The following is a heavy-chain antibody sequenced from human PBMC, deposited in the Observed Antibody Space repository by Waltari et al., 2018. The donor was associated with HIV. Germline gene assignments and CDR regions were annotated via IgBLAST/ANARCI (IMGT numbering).Heavy chain of an antibody. V-gene: IGHV1-24*01. J-gene: IGHJ5*02. D-gene: IGHD2-15*01. CDR3: TTEGLYCSGGTCYSRFDP. Sequence: HRVRQAPGKGLEWMGGFDPEQGKTIYAQNFQGRVTMTEDAATDTAYMELSSLRSEDTAVYYCTTEGLYCSGGTCYSRFDPWGQGTLVTVSS. CDR2: FDPEQGKT.